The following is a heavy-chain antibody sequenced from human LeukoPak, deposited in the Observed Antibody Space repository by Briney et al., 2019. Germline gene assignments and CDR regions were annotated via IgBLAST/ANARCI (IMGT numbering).Heavy chain of an antibody. J-gene: IGHJ4*02. CDR1: VYTFIYSY. Sequence: GASVTVSFTPSVYTFIYSYIHWVRQAPGVGLEWMGWISPNNGDTNYAEDFQGRGTITRDTSIRTAYMELTRLTLNDTAVYYCVRSPIGASAYWGRGTLVTVSS. CDR2: ISPNNGDT. D-gene: IGHD3-10*01. CDR3: VRSPIGASAY. V-gene: IGHV1-2*02.